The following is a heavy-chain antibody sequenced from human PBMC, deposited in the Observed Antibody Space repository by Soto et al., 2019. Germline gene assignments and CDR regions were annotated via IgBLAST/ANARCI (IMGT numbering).Heavy chain of an antibody. CDR1: GFTLSDHY. V-gene: IGHV3-72*01. CDR2: TKNKANRYTT. D-gene: IGHD1-26*01. CDR3: ARWVSGSPDN. Sequence: PGGSLGLSCAASGFTLSDHYMDWVRQAPGKGLEWVGRTKNKANRYTTEYAASVNGRFTISRDDSKNSLYLQMNSLKTEDTAVYYCARWVSGSPDNWGQGTLVTVSS. J-gene: IGHJ4*02.